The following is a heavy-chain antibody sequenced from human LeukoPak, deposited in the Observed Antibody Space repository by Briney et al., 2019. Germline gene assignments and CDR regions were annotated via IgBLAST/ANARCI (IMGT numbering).Heavy chain of an antibody. V-gene: IGHV4-34*01. J-gene: IGHJ4*02. Sequence: SETLSLTCAVYGGSFSGYYWSWIRQPPGKGLEWIGEINHSGSTNYNPSLKSRVTISVDTSKNQFSLKLSSVTAADTAVYYCARSLLSGSYPYYFDYWGQGTLVTVSS. CDR1: GGSFSGYY. CDR3: ARSLLSGSYPYYFDY. CDR2: INHSGST. D-gene: IGHD1-26*01.